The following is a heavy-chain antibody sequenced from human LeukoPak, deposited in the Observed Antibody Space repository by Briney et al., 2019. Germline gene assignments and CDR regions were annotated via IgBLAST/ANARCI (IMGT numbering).Heavy chain of an antibody. Sequence: GGSLRLSCAASGFTFSSYWMTWVRQAPGKGLEWVANIKQDGSEKYYVDSVRGRFTISRDNAQHSLSLQMNILRPQDTAVYYCAGAYCRSTNCCYPSWGQGTLVTVSS. V-gene: IGHV3-7*01. J-gene: IGHJ5*02. CDR3: AGAYCRSTNCCYPS. CDR1: GFTFSSYW. D-gene: IGHD2-2*01. CDR2: IKQDGSEK.